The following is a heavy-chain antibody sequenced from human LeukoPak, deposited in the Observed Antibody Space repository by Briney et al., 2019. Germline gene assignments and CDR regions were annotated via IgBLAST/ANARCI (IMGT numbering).Heavy chain of an antibody. CDR1: GGSFSGYY. D-gene: IGHD6-13*01. Sequence: SETLSLTCAVYGGSFSGYYWSWIRQPPGKGLEWIGEINHSGSTNYNPSLKSRVTISVDTSKSQFSLKLSSVTAADTAVYYCARSGYSSSWDRTSAYYYYGMDVWGQGTTVTVSS. CDR2: INHSGST. V-gene: IGHV4-34*01. J-gene: IGHJ6*02. CDR3: ARSGYSSSWDRTSAYYYYGMDV.